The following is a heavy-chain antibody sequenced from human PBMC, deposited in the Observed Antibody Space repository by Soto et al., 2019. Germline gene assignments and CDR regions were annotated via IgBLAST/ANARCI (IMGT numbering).Heavy chain of an antibody. D-gene: IGHD7-27*01. CDR3: ARALGLDNWLDP. Sequence: SGPTLVNPTQTLTLTCTFSGFSPNTTGMCVSWIRQPPGKALEWPAAINRDDDKYYSTSLKTRLTISKDTSKNQVVLTMTNMDPVDTATYYCARALGLDNWLDPWGQGTMVTVYS. CDR2: INRDDDK. V-gene: IGHV2-70*01. CDR1: GFSPNTTGMC. J-gene: IGHJ5*02.